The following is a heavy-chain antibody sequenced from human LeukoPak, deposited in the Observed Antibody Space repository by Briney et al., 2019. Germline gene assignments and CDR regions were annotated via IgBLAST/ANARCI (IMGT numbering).Heavy chain of an antibody. CDR2: ISGSGGST. D-gene: IGHD1-26*01. CDR3: AKSCVEAANSLRRFDY. V-gene: IGHV3-23*01. J-gene: IGHJ4*02. CDR1: GGSISSYY. Sequence: ETLSLTCTVSGGSISSYYWGWIRQAPGKGLEWISAISGSGGSTYYADSVKGRFTISKDNSKNTLYLQMNSLRAEDTAIYFCAKSCVEAANSLRRFDYWGQGTLVTVSS.